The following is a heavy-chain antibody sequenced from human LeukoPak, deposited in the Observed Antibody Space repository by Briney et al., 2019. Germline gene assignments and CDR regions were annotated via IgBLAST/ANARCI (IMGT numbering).Heavy chain of an antibody. J-gene: IGHJ3*02. V-gene: IGHV4-61*02. CDR1: GGSISSGSYY. CDR3: ARGGEQLQAHDAFDI. Sequence: PSETLSLTCTVSGGSISSGSYYWSWIRQPAGKGLEWIGRIYTSGSTNYNPSLKSRVTISVDTSKNQFSLKLSSVTAADTAVYYCARGGEQLQAHDAFDIWGQGTMVTVSS. D-gene: IGHD6-6*01. CDR2: IYTSGST.